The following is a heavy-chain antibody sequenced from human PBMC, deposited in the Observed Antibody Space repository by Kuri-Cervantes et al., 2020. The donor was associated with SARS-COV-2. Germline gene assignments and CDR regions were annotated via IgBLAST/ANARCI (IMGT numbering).Heavy chain of an antibody. V-gene: IGHV3-30*18. D-gene: IGHD2-21*01. J-gene: IGHJ4*02. CDR1: GFTFSRTD. Sequence: LSLTCAASGFTFSRTDMHWVRQAPGKGLEWVAVISHDGKNKKCIASGKGRFTISRDNSQNTLYLHTKSLRSEDTAMYYCAKDRVGVQDFWGQGTLVTVSS. CDR3: AKDRVGVQDF. CDR2: ISHDGKNK.